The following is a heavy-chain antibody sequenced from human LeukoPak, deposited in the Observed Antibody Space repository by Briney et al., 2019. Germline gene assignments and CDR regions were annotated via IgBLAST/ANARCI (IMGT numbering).Heavy chain of an antibody. CDR3: ARDPYYDSSGYYFNYFDY. V-gene: IGHV3-48*04. D-gene: IGHD3-22*01. CDR1: GFPFSIYS. Sequence: GGSLTLLCGPSGFPFSIYSMHGLRQAPGKGLEWGSYISSSSSTIYYADSVKSRFTISRDNAKNSLYLQMNSLRAEDTAVYYCARDPYYDSSGYYFNYFDYWGQGTLVTVFS. CDR2: ISSSSSTI. J-gene: IGHJ4*02.